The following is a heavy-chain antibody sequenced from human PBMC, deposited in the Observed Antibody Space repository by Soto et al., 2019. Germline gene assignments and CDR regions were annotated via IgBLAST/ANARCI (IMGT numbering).Heavy chain of an antibody. Sequence: SVKVSCKASGFTFTSSAMQWVRQARGQRLEWIGWIVVGSGNTNYAQKFQERVTITRDMSTSTAYMELSSLRSEDTAVYYCARGTTYGYYGMDVWGQGTTVTVSS. CDR3: ARGTTYGYYGMDV. CDR1: GFTFTSSA. D-gene: IGHD4-4*01. V-gene: IGHV1-58*02. J-gene: IGHJ6*02. CDR2: IVVGSGNT.